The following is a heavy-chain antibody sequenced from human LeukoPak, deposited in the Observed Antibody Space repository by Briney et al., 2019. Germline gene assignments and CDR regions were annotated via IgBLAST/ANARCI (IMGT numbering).Heavy chain of an antibody. Sequence: GGPLRLSCAASGFTFSSYAMSWVRQAPGKGLEWVSAISGSGGSTYYADSVKGRFTISRDNSKNTLYLQMNSLRAEDTAVYYCAKGYYYDSSGYFDYWGQGTLSPSPQ. D-gene: IGHD3-22*01. V-gene: IGHV3-23*01. CDR3: AKGYYYDSSGYFDY. J-gene: IGHJ4*02. CDR2: ISGSGGST. CDR1: GFTFSSYA.